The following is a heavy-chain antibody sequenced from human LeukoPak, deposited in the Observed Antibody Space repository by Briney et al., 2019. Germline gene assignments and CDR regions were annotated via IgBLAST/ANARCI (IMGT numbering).Heavy chain of an antibody. Sequence: ASVKVSCKASGYTFTSYDIDWVRQATGQGLEWMGWMDPNSGNTGYGQRFQGRVTMTRNTSISTAYMELSSLRSEDTAVYYCARGLVGSSPSYWGQGTLVTVSS. J-gene: IGHJ4*02. CDR3: ARGLVGSSPSY. CDR2: MDPNSGNT. V-gene: IGHV1-8*01. D-gene: IGHD6-6*01. CDR1: GYTFTSYD.